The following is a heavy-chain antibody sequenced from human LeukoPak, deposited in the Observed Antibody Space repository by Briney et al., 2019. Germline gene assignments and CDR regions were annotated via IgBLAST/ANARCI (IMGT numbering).Heavy chain of an antibody. J-gene: IGHJ4*02. D-gene: IGHD1-26*01. V-gene: IGHV3-74*01. CDR2: INSDGSNT. Sequence: GGSLRLSCAASGFTFSSYAMHWVRQAPGKGLVWVSHINSDGSNTGYADSVKGRFTISRDTAKNTLYLQMDSLRAEDTAVYYCVRQDIGSYLGGYWGQGTLVTVSS. CDR1: GFTFSSYA. CDR3: VRQDIGSYLGGY.